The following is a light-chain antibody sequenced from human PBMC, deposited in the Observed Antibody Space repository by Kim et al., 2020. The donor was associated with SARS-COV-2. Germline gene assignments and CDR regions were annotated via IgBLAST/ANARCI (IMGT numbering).Light chain of an antibody. CDR3: CSYAGSSTFVV. Sequence: QSITISCTGTSSDVGSDNLVSWYQQHPGKAPKLMIYEVSKRPSGVSNRFSGSKSGNTASLTISGLQAEDEADYYCCSYAGSSTFVVFGGGTQLTVL. CDR2: EVS. J-gene: IGLJ2*01. CDR1: SSDVGSDNL. V-gene: IGLV2-23*02.